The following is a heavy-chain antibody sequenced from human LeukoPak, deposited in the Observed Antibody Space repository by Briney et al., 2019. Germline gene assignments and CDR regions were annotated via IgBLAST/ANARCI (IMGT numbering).Heavy chain of an antibody. D-gene: IGHD3-10*01. CDR1: GGSISSYY. CDR3: ASGDSTYYYGSGSPYYCMDV. V-gene: IGHV4-59*08. J-gene: IGHJ6*02. CDR2: IYYSGST. Sequence: PSETLSLTCTVSGGSISSYYWSWIRQPPGKGLEWIGYIYYSGSTNYNPSLKSRVTISVDTSKNQFSLKLSSVTAADTAVYYCASGDSTYYYGSGSPYYCMDVWGQGTTVTVSS.